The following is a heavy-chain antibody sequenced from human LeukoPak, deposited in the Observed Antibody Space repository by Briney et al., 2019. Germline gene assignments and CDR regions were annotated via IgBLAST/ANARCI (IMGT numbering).Heavy chain of an antibody. Sequence: SETLSLTCTVSGGSISSYYWSWIRQPPGKELEWIGYIYYSGSTNYNPSLKSRVTISVDTSKNQFSLKLSSVTAADTAVYYCARDSDSRHFQHWGQGTLVTVSS. D-gene: IGHD3-22*01. CDR1: GGSISSYY. CDR2: IYYSGST. V-gene: IGHV4-59*01. CDR3: ARDSDSRHFQH. J-gene: IGHJ1*01.